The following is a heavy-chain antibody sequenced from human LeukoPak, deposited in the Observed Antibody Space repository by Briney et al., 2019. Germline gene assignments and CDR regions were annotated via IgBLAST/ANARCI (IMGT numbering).Heavy chain of an antibody. CDR3: AREYYGDYPGPFDY. J-gene: IGHJ4*02. D-gene: IGHD4-17*01. V-gene: IGHV3-23*01. CDR2: ISGSGGGT. CDR1: GFTFSTYA. Sequence: PGGSLRLSCAASGFTFSTYAMSWVRQAAGKGLEWVSLISGSGGGTYYADSVKGRFTISRDNAKNSLYLQMNSLRAEDTAVYYCAREYYGDYPGPFDYWGQGTLVTVSS.